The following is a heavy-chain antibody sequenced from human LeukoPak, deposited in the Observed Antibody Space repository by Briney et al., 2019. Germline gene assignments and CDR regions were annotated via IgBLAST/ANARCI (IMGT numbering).Heavy chain of an antibody. D-gene: IGHD6-13*01. CDR1: GFTFSSYS. CDR2: ISSSSGTI. Sequence: GGSLRLSRAASGFTFSSYSMNWVRHAPGKGLEWVSYISSSSGTIYYADSVKGRFTISRDNAKNSLYLQMNSLRAEDTAVYYCARDLKIAAAGSIYYGMDVWGQGTTVTVSS. V-gene: IGHV3-48*01. J-gene: IGHJ6*02. CDR3: ARDLKIAAAGSIYYGMDV.